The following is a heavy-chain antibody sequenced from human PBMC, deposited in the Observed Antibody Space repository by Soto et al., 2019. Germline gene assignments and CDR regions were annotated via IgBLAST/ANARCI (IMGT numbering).Heavy chain of an antibody. Sequence: SETLSLTCTVSGGSISSYYWSWIRQPPGKGLEWIGYIYYSGSTNYNPSLKSRVTISVDTSKNQFSLKLSSVTAADTAVYYCARDTLGPGAFDIWGQGTMVTVS. CDR2: IYYSGST. CDR3: ARDTLGPGAFDI. CDR1: GGSISSYY. J-gene: IGHJ3*02. D-gene: IGHD7-27*01. V-gene: IGHV4-59*01.